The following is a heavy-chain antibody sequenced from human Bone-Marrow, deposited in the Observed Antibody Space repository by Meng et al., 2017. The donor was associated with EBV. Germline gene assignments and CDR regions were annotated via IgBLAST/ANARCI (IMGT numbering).Heavy chain of an antibody. D-gene: IGHD4-17*01. CDR3: ARAGRGYGDFEYYFDY. J-gene: IGHJ4*02. CDR1: DDSIHSGGYY. V-gene: IGHV4-30-4*01. CDR2: IYYSSST. Sequence: GRLQGSGPGLVKPSQTLSLTCAVSDDSIHSGGYYWSWIRQPPGKGLEWIGYIYYSSSTYYTPSLKTRLTISLDTSKSQFSLKLYSVTAADTAMYYCARAGRGYGDFEYYFDYWGQGTLVTVSS.